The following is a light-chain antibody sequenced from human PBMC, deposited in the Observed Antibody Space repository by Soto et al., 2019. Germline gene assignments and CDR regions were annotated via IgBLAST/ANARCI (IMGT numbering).Light chain of an antibody. CDR1: QSISSW. Sequence: DIQMTQSPSSLSASVGDRVTITCRASQSISSWLAWYQQKPGTAPKLLIYHASTLESGVPSRFSGSGSGTEFTLTISSLQSEDFAVYYCQQYNNWPLTFGGGTKVDIK. J-gene: IGKJ4*01. CDR2: HAS. CDR3: QQYNNWPLT. V-gene: IGKV1-5*01.